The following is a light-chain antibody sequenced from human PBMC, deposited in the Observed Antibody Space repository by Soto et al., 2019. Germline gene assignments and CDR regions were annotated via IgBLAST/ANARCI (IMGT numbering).Light chain of an antibody. CDR1: QDISGW. CDR3: QQSDSFPYT. CDR2: AAS. J-gene: IGKJ2*01. V-gene: IGKV1D-12*01. Sequence: DIQMTQSPSSLSASVGDRVTITCRASQDISGWLAWFQQKPGQAPKLLIYAASSLQSGVPSRFSGSGSGTDFTLTIASLQPEDFATYHCQQSDSFPYTFGQGTKVDIK.